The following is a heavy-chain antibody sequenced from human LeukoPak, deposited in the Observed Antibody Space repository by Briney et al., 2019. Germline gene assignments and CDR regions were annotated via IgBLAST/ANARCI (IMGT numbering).Heavy chain of an antibody. V-gene: IGHV4-34*01. D-gene: IGHD2-15*01. CDR3: ARVVFCSGGSCYRYYFDY. CDR1: GGSFSGYY. CDR2: INHSGST. Sequence: SETLSLTCAVYGGSFSGYYWSRIRQPPGKGLEWIGEINHSGSTNYNPSLKSRVTISVDTSKNQFSLKLSSVTAADTAVYYCARVVFCSGGSCYRYYFDYWGQGTLVTVSS. J-gene: IGHJ4*02.